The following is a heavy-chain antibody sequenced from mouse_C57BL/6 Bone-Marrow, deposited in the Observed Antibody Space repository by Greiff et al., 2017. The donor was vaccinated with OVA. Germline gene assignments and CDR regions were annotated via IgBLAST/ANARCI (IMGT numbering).Heavy chain of an antibody. CDR3: AKTPYGYGYAMDY. J-gene: IGHJ4*01. V-gene: IGHV2-5*01. CDR1: GFSLTSYG. D-gene: IGHD2-2*01. Sequence: QVQLKESGPGLVQPSQSLSITCTVSGFSLTSYGVHWVRQSPGKGLEWLGVIWRGGSTDYNAAFMSRLSITKDNSNSQVFFKMNSLQANDTAIYYCAKTPYGYGYAMDYWGQGTSVTVSS. CDR2: IWRGGST.